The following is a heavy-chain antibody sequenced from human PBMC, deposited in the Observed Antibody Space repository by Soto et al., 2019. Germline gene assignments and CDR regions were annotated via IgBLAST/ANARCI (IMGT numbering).Heavy chain of an antibody. J-gene: IGHJ4*02. CDR2: IYYSGST. CDR1: GGSISSYY. CDR3: ARLRLEASSSSEGLLDY. Sequence: PSETLSLTCTVSGGSISSYYWSWIRQPPGKGLEWIGYIYYSGSTNYNPSLKSRVTISVDTSKNQFSLKLSSVTAADTAVYYCARLRLEASSSSEGLLDYWGQGTMVTVSS. D-gene: IGHD6-6*01. V-gene: IGHV4-59*01.